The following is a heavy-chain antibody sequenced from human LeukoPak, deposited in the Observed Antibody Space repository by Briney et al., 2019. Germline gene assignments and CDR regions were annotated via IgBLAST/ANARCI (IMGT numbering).Heavy chain of an antibody. V-gene: IGHV1-69*04. D-gene: IGHD3-10*01. CDR3: ARDLPKNYYCDY. CDR1: GGTFSSYT. CDR2: IIPILGIA. J-gene: IGHJ4*02. Sequence: SVKVSCKASGGTFSSYTISWVRQAPGQGLEWMGRIIPILGIANYAQKFQGRVTITADKSTSTAYMELSSLRSEDTAVCYCARDLPKNYYCDYWGQGTLVTVSS.